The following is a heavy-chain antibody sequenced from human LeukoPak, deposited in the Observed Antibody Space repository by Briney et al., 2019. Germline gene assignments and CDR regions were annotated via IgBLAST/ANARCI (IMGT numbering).Heavy chain of an antibody. CDR2: ISGSGGST. CDR3: AKLGSIVVVPAAGASYNWFDP. V-gene: IGHV3-23*01. J-gene: IGHJ5*02. Sequence: SGGSLRLSCAASGFTFSSYAMSWVRQAPGKGLEWVSAISGSGGSTYYADSVKGRSTISRDNSKNTLYLQMNSLRAEDTAVYYCAKLGSIVVVPAAGASYNWFDPWGQGTLVTVSS. D-gene: IGHD2-2*01. CDR1: GFTFSSYA.